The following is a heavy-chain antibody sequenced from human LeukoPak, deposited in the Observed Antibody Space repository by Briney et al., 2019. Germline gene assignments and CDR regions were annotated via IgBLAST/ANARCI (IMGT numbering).Heavy chain of an antibody. J-gene: IGHJ5*02. V-gene: IGHV1-69*01. D-gene: IGHD3-3*01. CDR1: GGTFSSNA. CDR2: IIPIFGTA. Sequence: SVKVSCKASGGTFSSNAISWVRQAPGQGLEWMGGIIPIFGTANYAQKFQGRVTITADESTSTAYMELGSLRSEDTAVYYCARNRITIFGVVIIPNNWFDPWGQGTLVTVSS. CDR3: ARNRITIFGVVIIPNNWFDP.